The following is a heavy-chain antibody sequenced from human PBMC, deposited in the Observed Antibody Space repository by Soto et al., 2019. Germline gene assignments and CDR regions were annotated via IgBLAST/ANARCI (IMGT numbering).Heavy chain of an antibody. J-gene: IGHJ4*02. CDR1: GFTFSTYG. D-gene: IGHD5-18*01. Sequence: QVQLVESGGGVFQPGRSLRLSCAASGFTFSTYGMHWVRQAPGKGLEGVAVIWYDGSNKYYADSVKGLFTISRDNSNNTLYLQMNSLRAEDTAVYYCARSPAGYSYGYGADYWGQGTLVTVSS. V-gene: IGHV3-33*01. CDR3: ARSPAGYSYGYGADY. CDR2: IWYDGSNK.